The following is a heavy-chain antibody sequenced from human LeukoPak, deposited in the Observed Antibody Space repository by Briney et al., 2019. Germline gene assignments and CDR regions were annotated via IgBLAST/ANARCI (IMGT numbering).Heavy chain of an antibody. CDR1: GYTFTSYG. D-gene: IGHD3-3*01. V-gene: IGHV1-18*01. J-gene: IGHJ3*02. Sequence: ASVKVSCKASGYTFTSYGISWVRQAPGQGLEWMGWISAYNGNTNYAQKLQGRVTMTTDTSTSTAYMELRSLRSDDTAVYYCARAYYDFWSGYYTGMGNDAFDIWGQGTMVTVSS. CDR3: ARAYYDFWSGYYTGMGNDAFDI. CDR2: ISAYNGNT.